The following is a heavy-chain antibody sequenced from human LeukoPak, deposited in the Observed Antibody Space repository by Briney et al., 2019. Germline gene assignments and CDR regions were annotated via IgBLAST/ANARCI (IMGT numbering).Heavy chain of an antibody. J-gene: IGHJ2*01. D-gene: IGHD6-13*01. CDR3: ASSLGYSSSRRYWYFDL. Sequence: SETLSLTCTVSGGSISSNSYYWGWIRQPPGKGLEWIGSIHYSGSTYYNPSLKSRVTISVDTSKNQFSLRLSSVTAADTAVYYCASSLGYSSSRRYWYFDLWGRGTLVTVSS. V-gene: IGHV4-39*01. CDR1: GGSISSNSYY. CDR2: IHYSGST.